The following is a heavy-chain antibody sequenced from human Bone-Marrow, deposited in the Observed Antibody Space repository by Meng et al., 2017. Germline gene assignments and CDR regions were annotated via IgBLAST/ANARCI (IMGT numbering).Heavy chain of an antibody. D-gene: IGHD5-18*01. CDR2: ISSSSSYI. V-gene: IGHV3-21*01. CDR1: GFTFSSYS. Sequence: GESLKISCAASGFTFSSYSMNWVRQAPGKGLEWVSSISSSSSYIYYADSVKGRFTISRDNAKNSLYLQMNSLRAEDTAVYYCARDSIEYSYGQRYYFDYWGQGTLVTVSS. J-gene: IGHJ4*02. CDR3: ARDSIEYSYGQRYYFDY.